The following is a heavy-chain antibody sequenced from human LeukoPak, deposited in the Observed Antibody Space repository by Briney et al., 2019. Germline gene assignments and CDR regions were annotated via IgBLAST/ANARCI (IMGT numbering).Heavy chain of an antibody. CDR3: ASGKYYDSSGYLPTGWFDP. CDR1: GGSISSGDYY. J-gene: IGHJ5*02. D-gene: IGHD3-22*01. V-gene: IGHV4-30-4*01. CDR2: IYYSGST. Sequence: PSQTLSLTCTVSGGSISSGDYYWSWIRQPPGKGLEWIGYIYYSGSTYYNPSLKSRVTISVDTSKNQFSLKLSSVTAADTAVYYCASGKYYDSSGYLPTGWFDPWGQGTLVTVSS.